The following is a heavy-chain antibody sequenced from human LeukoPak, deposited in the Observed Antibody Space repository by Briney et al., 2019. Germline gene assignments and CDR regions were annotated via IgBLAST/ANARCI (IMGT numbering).Heavy chain of an antibody. CDR2: INPSGGST. D-gene: IGHD3-22*01. V-gene: IGHV1-46*01. CDR1: GYTFTSYY. Sequence: ASVKVSCKASGYTFTSYYMHWVRQAPGQGLEWMGIINPSGGSTSYAQKFQGRVTITADESTSTAYMELSSLRSEDTAVYYCASEYYYDSSGTTWGQGTLVTVSS. CDR3: ASEYYYDSSGTT. J-gene: IGHJ5*02.